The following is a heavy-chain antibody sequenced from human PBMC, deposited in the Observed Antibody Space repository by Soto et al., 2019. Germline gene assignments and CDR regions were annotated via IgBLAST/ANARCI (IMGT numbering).Heavy chain of an antibody. V-gene: IGHV1-69*13. J-gene: IGHJ4*02. Sequence: GAPVKVSCKASGGHFSRYAISWVRQAPGQGLEWMGGIIPIFGTANYAQKFQGRVTITADESTSTAYMELSSLRSEDTAVYYCARDVYPHYDSSGYFDYWGQGTLVTVSS. CDR2: IIPIFGTA. CDR1: GGHFSRYA. CDR3: ARDVYPHYDSSGYFDY. D-gene: IGHD3-22*01.